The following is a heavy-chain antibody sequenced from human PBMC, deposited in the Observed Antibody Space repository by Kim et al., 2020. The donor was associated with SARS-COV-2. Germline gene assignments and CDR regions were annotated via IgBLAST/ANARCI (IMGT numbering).Heavy chain of an antibody. CDR3: ARLSGYDSVGLDY. D-gene: IGHD5-12*01. Sequence: SPSFQGQVTISADKSISTAYLQWSSLKASDTAMYYCARLSGYDSVGLDYWGQGTLVTVSS. J-gene: IGHJ4*02. V-gene: IGHV5-51*01.